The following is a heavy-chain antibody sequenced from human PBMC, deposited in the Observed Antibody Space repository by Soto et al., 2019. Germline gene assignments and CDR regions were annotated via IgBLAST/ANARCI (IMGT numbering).Heavy chain of an antibody. Sequence: GGSLRLSCAASGFSFSNAWMNWVRLAPGKGLEWVSAVSGSGGNTYYADSVKGRFTISRDNSKNTLYLQMNSLRAEDTAVYYCAKRVAAEFPYWGQGTLVTVSS. J-gene: IGHJ4*02. CDR3: AKRVAAEFPY. D-gene: IGHD2-2*01. CDR1: GFSFSNAW. CDR2: VSGSGGNT. V-gene: IGHV3-23*01.